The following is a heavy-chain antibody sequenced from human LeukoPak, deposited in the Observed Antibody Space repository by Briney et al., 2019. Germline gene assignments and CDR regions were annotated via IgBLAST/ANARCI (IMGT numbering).Heavy chain of an antibody. D-gene: IGHD6-19*01. CDR3: ARGLLSSGFIDY. CDR2: IIPIFGTA. Sequence: GASVKVSCKASGYTITSHAISWVRQAPGQGLEWMGGIIPIFGTANYAQKFQGRVTITADESTSTAYMELSSLRSEDTAVYYCARGLLSSGFIDYWGQRTLVTVSS. CDR1: GYTITSHA. J-gene: IGHJ4*02. V-gene: IGHV1-69*13.